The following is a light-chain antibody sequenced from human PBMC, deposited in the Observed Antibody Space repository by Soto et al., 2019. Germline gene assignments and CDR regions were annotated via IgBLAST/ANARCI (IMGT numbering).Light chain of an antibody. J-gene: IGLJ1*01. Sequence: QSALTQPPSASGSPGQSVTISCTGTSSDVGAYNYVSWYQQHPGKAPKLMIYEVSKRPSGVPDRFSGSKSGNTASLTVSGLQAEDEAEYYCSSYVGSLYVFGTGTKLTVL. CDR3: SSYVGSLYV. CDR1: SSDVGAYNY. V-gene: IGLV2-8*01. CDR2: EVS.